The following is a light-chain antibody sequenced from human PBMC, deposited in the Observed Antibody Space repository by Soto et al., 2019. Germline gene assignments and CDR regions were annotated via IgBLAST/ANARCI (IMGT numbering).Light chain of an antibody. CDR1: QSVSARY. J-gene: IGKJ1*01. CDR2: GAS. V-gene: IGKV3-20*01. Sequence: EIGLTQSPGTLSLSPGERATLSCRASQSVSARYVAWYQRKPGQAPRLLIDGASKRDTAIPVRFSASGSGTDFALTITRLEPEDFAVHICQQCAVSPPTFGLGTKVEFK. CDR3: QQCAVSPPT.